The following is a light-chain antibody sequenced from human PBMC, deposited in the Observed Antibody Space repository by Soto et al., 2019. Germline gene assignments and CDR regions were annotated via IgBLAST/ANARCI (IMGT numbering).Light chain of an antibody. J-gene: IGLJ1*01. CDR1: SSNIGSNS. Sequence: VLAQPPSASGTPGQSVTISCSGSSSNIGSNSVSWYQQLPGTAPRLVIYDNNKRPSGVPDRFSASKSGTSASLAISGLRSQDEADFYCAVWDDSLNGFFVFGTGTKLTVL. CDR2: DNN. V-gene: IGLV1-44*01. CDR3: AVWDDSLNGFFV.